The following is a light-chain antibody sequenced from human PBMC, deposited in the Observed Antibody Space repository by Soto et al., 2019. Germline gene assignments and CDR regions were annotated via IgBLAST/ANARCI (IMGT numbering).Light chain of an antibody. CDR2: DAS. Sequence: IQMTQSPSTLSASVGDRVTITCRASESISRWLAWFQQKPGKAPNLLIYDASILQSGVPSRFSGSGSGTDFTLTISSLQPEDFVTYYCQQYNDYSTFGQGTKV. CDR1: ESISRW. V-gene: IGKV1-5*01. CDR3: QQYNDYST. J-gene: IGKJ1*01.